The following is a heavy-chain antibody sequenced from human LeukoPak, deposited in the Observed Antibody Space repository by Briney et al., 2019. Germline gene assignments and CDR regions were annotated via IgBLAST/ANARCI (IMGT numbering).Heavy chain of an antibody. CDR3: AREEWLRFGNLAMDV. V-gene: IGHV3-7*01. Sequence: PGGSLRLSCSASGFTFSSYWMTWVRQAPGKGLQWVANIKQDGSEKCYVDSVEGRFTISRDNAKNSPYLQMNSLRLEDTAVYYCAREEWLRFGNLAMDVWGQGTTVTVSS. D-gene: IGHD5-12*01. J-gene: IGHJ6*02. CDR1: GFTFSSYW. CDR2: IKQDGSEK.